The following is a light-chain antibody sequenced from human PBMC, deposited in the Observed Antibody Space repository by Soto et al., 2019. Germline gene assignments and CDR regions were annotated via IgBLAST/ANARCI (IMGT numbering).Light chain of an antibody. V-gene: IGKV1-5*03. CDR2: KAS. CDR1: ESLSSW. Sequence: DIQMTQSPSTLSASVGDRIIITCRASESLSSWLAWYQQKPGKAPKLLIYKASTLESGVPSRFSASGSGTEFTLTISSLQPDDSATYFCHQYSASHTFGGGTKVEIK. J-gene: IGKJ4*01. CDR3: HQYSASHT.